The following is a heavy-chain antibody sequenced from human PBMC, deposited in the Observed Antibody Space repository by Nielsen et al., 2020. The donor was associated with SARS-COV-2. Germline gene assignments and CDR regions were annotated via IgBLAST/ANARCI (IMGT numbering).Heavy chain of an antibody. Sequence: GESLKISCAASGFTFSSYSMNWVRQAPGKGLEWVSYISSSSSTIYYADSVKGRFTISRDNAKNSLYLQMNSLRAEDTAVYYCARALPRALGYMDVWGKGTTVTVSS. J-gene: IGHJ6*03. V-gene: IGHV3-48*04. CDR2: ISSSSSTI. CDR3: ARALPRALGYMDV. CDR1: GFTFSSYS.